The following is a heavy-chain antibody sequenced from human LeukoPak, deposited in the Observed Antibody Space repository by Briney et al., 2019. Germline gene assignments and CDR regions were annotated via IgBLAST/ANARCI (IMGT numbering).Heavy chain of an antibody. CDR2: ISGSDSSI. Sequence: GGSLRLSCAASGFTVSSTSMNWVRQAPGKGLEWVSFISGSDSSIYYADSVKGRFTISRDNAKNALYLQMNSLRAEDTAVYYCARRLDSWGQGTLVTVSS. CDR3: ARRLDS. J-gene: IGHJ4*02. CDR1: GFTVSSTS. V-gene: IGHV3-48*01.